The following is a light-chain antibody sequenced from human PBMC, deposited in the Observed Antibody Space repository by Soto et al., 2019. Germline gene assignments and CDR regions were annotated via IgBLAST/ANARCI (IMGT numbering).Light chain of an antibody. V-gene: IGLV3-1*01. CDR1: KLGDKY. CDR2: EDN. CDR3: QAWDSSTAKVV. Sequence: ELTQPPSVSVSPGQTASITCSGDKLGDKYACWYQQKPGQSPVLVMYEDNKRPSGIPERFSGSNSGNTATLTISGTRAMDEADYYCQAWDSSTAKVVFGGGTKLTVL. J-gene: IGLJ2*01.